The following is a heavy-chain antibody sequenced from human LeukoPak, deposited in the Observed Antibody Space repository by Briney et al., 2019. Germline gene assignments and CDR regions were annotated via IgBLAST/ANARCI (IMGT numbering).Heavy chain of an antibody. CDR1: GFIFDNYG. J-gene: IGHJ3*02. CDR2: ISSSSSYI. V-gene: IGHV3-21*01. D-gene: IGHD3-22*01. Sequence: PGGSLRLSCAASGFIFDNYGMSWVRQSPGKGLEWVSSISSSSSYIYYADSVKGRFTISRDNAKNSLFLQMNSLRAEDTAVYYCARPSSGYYVGNGAFDIWGQGTMVTVSS. CDR3: ARPSSGYYVGNGAFDI.